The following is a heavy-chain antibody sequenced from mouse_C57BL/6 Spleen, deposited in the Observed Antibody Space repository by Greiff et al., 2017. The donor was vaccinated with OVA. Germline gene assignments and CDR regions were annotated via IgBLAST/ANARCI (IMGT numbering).Heavy chain of an antibody. CDR3: SLSQLCLRSTDY. Sequence: QVQLQQPGAELVKPGASVKMSCKASGYTFTSYWITWVKQRPGQGLEWIGDIYPGSGSTNYNEKFKSKATLTVDPSSSTAYMQLSILTSEDSAVYSCSLSQLCLRSTDYWGQGTTLTVSS. J-gene: IGHJ2*01. CDR1: GYTFTSYW. V-gene: IGHV1-55*01. D-gene: IGHD3-1*01. CDR2: IYPGSGST.